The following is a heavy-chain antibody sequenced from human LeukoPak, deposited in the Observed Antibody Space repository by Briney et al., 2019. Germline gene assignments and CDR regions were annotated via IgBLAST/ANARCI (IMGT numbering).Heavy chain of an antibody. J-gene: IGHJ5*02. CDR2: INHSGST. CDR3: ARATMVRGVGA. V-gene: IGHV4-34*01. Sequence: PSETLSLTCVVYGGSFSGYYWSWIRQPPGKGLEWIGEINHSGSTNYNPSLKSRVTISVDTSKNQFSLKLSSVTAADTAVYYCARATMVRGVGAWGQGTLVTVSS. D-gene: IGHD3-10*01. CDR1: GGSFSGYY.